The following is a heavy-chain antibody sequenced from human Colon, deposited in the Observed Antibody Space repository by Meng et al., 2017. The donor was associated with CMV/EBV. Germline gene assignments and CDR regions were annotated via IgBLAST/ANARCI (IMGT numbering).Heavy chain of an antibody. CDR1: GFTFSDYS. CDR2: IRGHRNGGAV. D-gene: IGHD1-26*01. V-gene: IGHV3-49*04. Sequence: GESLKISCEGSGFTFSDYSLTWVRQPPGKGLEWVGLIRGHRNGGAVEYDASIIDRFTIPRDDSKSVDYLHMNNLEIEDTGVYYCVGARMVGASYDFDYWGLGTLVTVSS. CDR3: VGARMVGASYDFDY. J-gene: IGHJ4*02.